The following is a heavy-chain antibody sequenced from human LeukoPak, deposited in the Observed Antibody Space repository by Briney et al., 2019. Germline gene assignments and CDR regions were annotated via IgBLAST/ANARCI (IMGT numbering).Heavy chain of an antibody. J-gene: IGHJ4*02. Sequence: SETLSLTCTVSGGSISSYYWSWIRQPPGKGLEWIGYIYYSGSTNYNPSLKSRVTISVDTSKNQFSLKLSSVTAADTAVYHCARVSPYDFWSGYSAFDYWGQGTLVTVSS. V-gene: IGHV4-59*01. CDR2: IYYSGST. D-gene: IGHD3-3*01. CDR3: ARVSPYDFWSGYSAFDY. CDR1: GGSISSYY.